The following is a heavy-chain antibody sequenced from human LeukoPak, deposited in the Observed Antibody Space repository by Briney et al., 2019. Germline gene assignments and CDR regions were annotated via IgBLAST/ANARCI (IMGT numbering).Heavy chain of an antibody. V-gene: IGHV3-74*01. CDR1: GFTFSSYW. CDR3: ARYGSGTSYITNYFDY. J-gene: IGHJ4*02. D-gene: IGHD3-10*01. Sequence: GGSLRLSCAASGFTFSSYWMQWVRQAPGKGLVWVSRINTDGSSTTYADSVKGRFTISRDNAKNTLYLQMKSLRDEDTAVYYCARYGSGTSYITNYFDYWGQGTLVTVSS. CDR2: INTDGSST.